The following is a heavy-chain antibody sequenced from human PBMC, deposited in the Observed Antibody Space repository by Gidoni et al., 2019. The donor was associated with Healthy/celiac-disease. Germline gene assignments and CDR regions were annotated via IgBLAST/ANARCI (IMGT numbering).Heavy chain of an antibody. V-gene: IGHV3-9*01. D-gene: IGHD3-10*01. J-gene: IGHJ4*02. CDR2: ISWNSGSI. Sequence: EVQLVESGGGLVQPGRSLRLSCAASGFTFDDYAMHWVRQAPGKGLEWVAGISWNSGSIGYADSVKGRFTISRDNAKNSLYLQMNSLRAEDTALYYCAKDFGDYGSGFDYWGQGTLVTVSS. CDR1: GFTFDDYA. CDR3: AKDFGDYGSGFDY.